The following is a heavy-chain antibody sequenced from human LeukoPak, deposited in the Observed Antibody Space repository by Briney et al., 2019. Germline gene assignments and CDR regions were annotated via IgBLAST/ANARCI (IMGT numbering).Heavy chain of an antibody. CDR3: ARVSSYFNAFDI. J-gene: IGHJ3*02. CDR2: IYTSGST. Sequence: SETLSLTCTVSGGSISSYYWSWIRQPAGKGLEWIGRIYTSGSTNYNPPLKSRVTMSVDTSKNQFSLKLSSVTAADTAVYYCARVSSYFNAFDIWGQGTMVTVSS. D-gene: IGHD2-15*01. V-gene: IGHV4-4*07. CDR1: GGSISSYY.